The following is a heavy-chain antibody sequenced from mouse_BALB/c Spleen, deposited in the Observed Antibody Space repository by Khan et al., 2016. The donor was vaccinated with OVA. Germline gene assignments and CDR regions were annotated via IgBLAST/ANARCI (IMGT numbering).Heavy chain of an antibody. D-gene: IGHD1-1*01. CDR3: ARGYYGYLDY. Sequence: QVQLQQSGPELVRPGASMKMSCKASGYTLTSYYIHWVKQRPGQGLEWIGWIYPVDGSTKYNEKFKGKSTLTADRSSSTAYMLLSSLTSEDSACYFCARGYYGYLDYWGQGTTLTVSS. CDR2: IYPVDGST. V-gene: IGHV1S56*01. CDR1: GYTLTSYY. J-gene: IGHJ2*01.